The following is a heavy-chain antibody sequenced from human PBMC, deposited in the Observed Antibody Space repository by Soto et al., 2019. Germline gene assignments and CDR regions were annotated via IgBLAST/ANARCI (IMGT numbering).Heavy chain of an antibody. D-gene: IGHD3-22*01. CDR1: GFTFSSYS. J-gene: IGHJ4*01. CDR2: ISSSSSYI. Sequence: TGGSLRLSCAVSGFTFSSYSMNWVRQAPGKGLEWVSSISSSSSYIYYADSVKGRFTISRDNAKNSLYLQMNSLRAEDTAVYYCARAAGYYDSSGYYLDLYYWGHGTLATVSS. CDR3: ARAAGYYDSSGYYLDLYY. V-gene: IGHV3-21*01.